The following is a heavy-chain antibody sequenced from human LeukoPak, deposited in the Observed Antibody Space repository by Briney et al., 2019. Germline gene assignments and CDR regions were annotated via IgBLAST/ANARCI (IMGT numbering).Heavy chain of an antibody. J-gene: IGHJ5*02. CDR2: IYHTGNT. CDR1: GGSISSSNW. CDR3: ACERYCSSTRCYTKRYIDP. D-gene: IGHD2-2*01. V-gene: IGHV4-4*02. Sequence: SETLSLTCDVSGGSISSSNWWNWVRQPPGKGLEWIGEIYHTGNTNYNPSLKSRVTISVDKSKNQFSLDLGSVTAADTAVYFCACERYCSSTRCYTKRYIDPWGQGTLVTVSS.